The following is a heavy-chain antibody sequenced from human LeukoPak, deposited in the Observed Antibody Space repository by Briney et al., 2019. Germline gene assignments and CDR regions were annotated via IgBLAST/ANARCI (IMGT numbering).Heavy chain of an antibody. J-gene: IGHJ4*02. D-gene: IGHD3-22*01. CDR3: ARDKGDYDTSGSLFVF. V-gene: IGHV4-61*01. Sequence: PSETLSLTCTVSGGSVSSESYYWSWIRQPPGKGLEWIGYTHYSGSTNYNPSLKSRVTISVDRSKNQFSLKLSSVTAADTAVYYCARDKGDYDTSGSLFVFGGQGTLVTVSS. CDR2: THYSGST. CDR1: GGSVSSESYY.